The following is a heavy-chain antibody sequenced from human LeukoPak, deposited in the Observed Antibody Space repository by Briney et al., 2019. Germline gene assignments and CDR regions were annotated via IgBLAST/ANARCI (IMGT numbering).Heavy chain of an antibody. CDR2: INPNSGGT. Sequence: ASVKVSCKASGYTFTGYYMHWVRQAPGQGLEWMGWINPNSGGTNYAQKFQGGVTMTRDTSISTAYMELSRLRSDDTAVYYCARGLIAVATNWFDPWGQGTLVTVSS. CDR1: GYTFTGYY. D-gene: IGHD6-19*01. J-gene: IGHJ5*02. V-gene: IGHV1-2*02. CDR3: ARGLIAVATNWFDP.